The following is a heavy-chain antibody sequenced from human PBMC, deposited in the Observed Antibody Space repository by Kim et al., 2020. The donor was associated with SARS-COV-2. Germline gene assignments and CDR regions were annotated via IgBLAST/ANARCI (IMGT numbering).Heavy chain of an antibody. CDR3: ASVLCTVTTLFLRRCYYGMDV. J-gene: IGHJ6*02. CDR2: ISSSSSYI. D-gene: IGHD4-4*01. CDR1: GFTFSSYS. Sequence: GGSLRLSCAASGFTFSSYSMNWVRQAPGKGLEWVSSISSSSSYIYYADSVKGRFTISRDNAKNSLYLQMNSLRAEDTAVYYCASVLCTVTTLFLRRCYYGMDVWGQGTTVTVSS. V-gene: IGHV3-21*01.